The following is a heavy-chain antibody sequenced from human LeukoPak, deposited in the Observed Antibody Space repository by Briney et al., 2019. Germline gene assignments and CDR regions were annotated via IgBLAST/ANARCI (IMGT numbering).Heavy chain of an antibody. CDR2: ISGSSTTI. CDR1: GFTFSDYY. CDR3: ARGQWLTNYYFDY. Sequence: KPGGSLRLSCAASGFTFSDYYMSCIRQAPGKGLEWVSYISGSSTTIYYADSVEGRFTISRDNAKNSLYLQMNSLRAEDTAVYYCARGQWLTNYYFDYWGQGTLVTVSS. J-gene: IGHJ4*02. V-gene: IGHV3-11*04. D-gene: IGHD6-19*01.